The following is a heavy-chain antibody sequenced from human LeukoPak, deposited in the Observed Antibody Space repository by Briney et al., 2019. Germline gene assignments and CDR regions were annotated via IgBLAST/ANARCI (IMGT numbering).Heavy chain of an antibody. CDR1: GGSISSYY. J-gene: IGHJ4*02. D-gene: IGHD6-13*01. CDR2: IYSSGST. CDR3: ARQMSGSSALDY. V-gene: IGHV4-59*08. Sequence: SETLSLTCTVSGGSISSYYWSWIRQPPGKGLEWIGYIYSSGSTNYNPSLKSRVTISVDTFKNQFSLKLSSVTAADTAVFYCARQMSGSSALDYWGQGTLVTVSS.